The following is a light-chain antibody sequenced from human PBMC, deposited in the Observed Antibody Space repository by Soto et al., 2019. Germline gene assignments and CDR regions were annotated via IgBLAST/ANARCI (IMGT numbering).Light chain of an antibody. V-gene: IGLV2-14*01. CDR2: DVS. CDR1: SSDVGGYNY. Sequence: QSALTQPASVSGSPGQSITISCTGTSSDVGGYNYVSWYQQHPGKAPKLMIYDVSNWPSGVSNRFSGSKSGNTASLTISGLQAQDEADYYCISYTSSSTVVFGGGTKLTVL. J-gene: IGLJ2*01. CDR3: ISYTSSSTVV.